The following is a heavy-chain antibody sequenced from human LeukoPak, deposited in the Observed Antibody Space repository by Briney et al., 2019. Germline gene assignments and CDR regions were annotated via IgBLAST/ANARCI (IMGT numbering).Heavy chain of an antibody. J-gene: IGHJ3*01. CDR3: ARGGQGDGYSADEAFDF. CDR2: TYYRSKWYN. D-gene: IGHD5-24*01. CDR1: GDSVSGNSTA. Sequence: SQTLSLTCAISGDSVSGNSTAYNWIRQSPSRGPEWLGSTYYRSKWYNDYAVSVKSRITINPDTSKNQLSLQLNSVTPEDTAVYYCARGGQGDGYSADEAFDFWGQGTMVTVSS. V-gene: IGHV6-1*01.